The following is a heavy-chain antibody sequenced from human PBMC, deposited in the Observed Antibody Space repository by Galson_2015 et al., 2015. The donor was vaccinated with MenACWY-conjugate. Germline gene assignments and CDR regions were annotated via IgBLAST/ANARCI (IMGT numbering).Heavy chain of an antibody. Sequence: SLRLSCAASGFTFSSYAMNWVRQAPGKGLEWVSTISGGGDRTNYADSVKGRFTISRDNSKNTLYLQMNSLRAEDTAVYFCARRGVYGSGSFPYLDHWGHGTLVTVSS. CDR1: GFTFSSYA. CDR3: ARRGVYGSGSFPYLDH. D-gene: IGHD3-10*01. CDR2: ISGGGDRT. V-gene: IGHV3-23*01. J-gene: IGHJ4*01.